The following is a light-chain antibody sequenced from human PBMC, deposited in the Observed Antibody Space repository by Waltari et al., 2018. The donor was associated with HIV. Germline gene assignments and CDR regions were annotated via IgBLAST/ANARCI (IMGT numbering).Light chain of an antibody. V-gene: IGKV1-39*01. CDR1: RDIGTY. Sequence: DIQMTQSPSSLSASVGDRVTITCRASRDIGTYLNWYQQKPGKPPKSLIYTASSLQSGVPSRFSGSGSGTVFTLTISSLQPEDFATYYCQESYSIPWTFGQGTKVEIK. CDR3: QESYSIPWT. CDR2: TAS. J-gene: IGKJ1*01.